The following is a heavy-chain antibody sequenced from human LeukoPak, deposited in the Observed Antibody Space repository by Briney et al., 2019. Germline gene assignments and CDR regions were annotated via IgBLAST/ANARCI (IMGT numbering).Heavy chain of an antibody. CDR3: ARYPRGRGYSGYDPAGFDY. D-gene: IGHD5-12*01. CDR2: INPNSGGT. Sequence: ASVKVSCKASGYTFTGYYMHWVRQAPGQGLEWMGRINPNSGGTNYAQKFQGRVTMTRDTSISTAYMELSRLRSDDTAVYYCARYPRGRGYSGYDPAGFDYWGQGTLVTVS. V-gene: IGHV1-2*06. J-gene: IGHJ4*02. CDR1: GYTFTGYY.